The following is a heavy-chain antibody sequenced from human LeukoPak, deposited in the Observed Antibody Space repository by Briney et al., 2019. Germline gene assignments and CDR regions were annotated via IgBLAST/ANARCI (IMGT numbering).Heavy chain of an antibody. V-gene: IGHV1-18*01. CDR2: ISAYNGNT. Sequence: SVKVSCKASGYTFTSYGISWVRQAPGQGPEWMGWISAYNGNTNYAQKLQGRVTMTTDTSTSTAYMELRSLRSDDTAVYYCARNRISVVVTAEFDYWGQGTLVTVSS. CDR3: ARNRISVVVTAEFDY. J-gene: IGHJ4*02. CDR1: GYTFTSYG. D-gene: IGHD2-21*02.